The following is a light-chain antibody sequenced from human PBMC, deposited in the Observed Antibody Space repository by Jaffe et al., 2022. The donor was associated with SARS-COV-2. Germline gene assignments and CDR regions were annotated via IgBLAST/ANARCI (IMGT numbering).Light chain of an antibody. CDR3: QAWDSSTYVV. Sequence: SYELTQPPSVSVSPGQTATITCSGDNLGNKYSSWYQQKPGQSPVLVIFQDRKRPSGIPERFSGSNSDNTATLTISGTQTMDEADYYCQAWDSSTYVVFGGGTKLTVL. CDR2: QDR. CDR1: NLGNKY. J-gene: IGLJ2*01. V-gene: IGLV3-1*01.